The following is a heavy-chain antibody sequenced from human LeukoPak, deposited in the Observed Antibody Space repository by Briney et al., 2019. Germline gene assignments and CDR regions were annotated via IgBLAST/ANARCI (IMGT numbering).Heavy chain of an antibody. CDR2: ISSSSSYI. V-gene: IGHV3-21*01. J-gene: IGHJ4*02. CDR1: GFTFSSYS. D-gene: IGHD5-18*01. Sequence: GGSLRLSCAASGFTFSSYSMNWVRQAPGKGLEWVSSISSSSSYIYYADSVKGRFTIPRDNAKNSLYLQMNSLRAEDTAVYYCATNSYGSGGKRDYWGQGTLVTVSS. CDR3: ATNSYGSGGKRDY.